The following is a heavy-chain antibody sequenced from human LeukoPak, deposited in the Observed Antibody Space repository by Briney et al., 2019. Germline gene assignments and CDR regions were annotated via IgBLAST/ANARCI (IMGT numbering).Heavy chain of an antibody. D-gene: IGHD3-10*01. Sequence: GASVNLSCKASGGTLSSFAISWVRQAPGQGLEWMGGIIPIFGTANCTKNYQGRVTITANVSTGTAYMELNSLRSEDAAVYYGASKGFGECHDYYYYGMDVWGQGTTVTVSS. V-gene: IGHV1-69*01. J-gene: IGHJ6*02. CDR1: GGTLSSFA. CDR3: ASKGFGECHDYYYYGMDV. CDR2: IIPIFGTA.